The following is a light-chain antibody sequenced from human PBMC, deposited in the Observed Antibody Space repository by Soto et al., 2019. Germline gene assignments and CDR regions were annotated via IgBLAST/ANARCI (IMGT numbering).Light chain of an antibody. V-gene: IGLV8-61*01. J-gene: IGLJ2*01. CDR1: SGSGSTSYY. CDR3: ALYVGSGTVV. CDR2: NTT. Sequence: QTVVTQEPSFSVSPGGTVILTCGLTSGSGSTSYYPSGYQQSPGLAPRTLIYNTTTRSSGVPDRFSGSILGNKAALTITGAQSDDESDYLCALYVGSGTVVFGGGTQLTVL.